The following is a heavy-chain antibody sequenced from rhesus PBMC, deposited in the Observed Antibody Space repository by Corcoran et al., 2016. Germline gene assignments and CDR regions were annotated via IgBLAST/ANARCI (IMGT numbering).Heavy chain of an antibody. Sequence: QVQLQESGPGLVKPSETLSRICAASGGSISSGYYYWSWIRQPPGKGLEWIGYITYSGSTSYNPSLKSRVTISRDTSKNQFSLKLSSVTAADTAVYYCARVLIAAAGRTIFDYWGQGVLVTVSS. CDR2: ITYSGST. D-gene: IGHD6S26*01. V-gene: IGHV4-122*02. J-gene: IGHJ4*01. CDR3: ARVLIAAAGRTIFDY. CDR1: GGSISSGYYY.